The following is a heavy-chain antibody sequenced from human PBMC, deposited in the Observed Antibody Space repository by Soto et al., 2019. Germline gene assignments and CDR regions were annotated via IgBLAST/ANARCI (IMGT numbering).Heavy chain of an antibody. J-gene: IGHJ4*02. D-gene: IGHD1-7*01. Sequence: EVQLVESGGGLVQPGGSQRFSCAASGFTFSSYWMHWVRQAPGKGLVWVSRINGDGSSTNYADFVKGRFTISRDNGKNTLYLQINSLRAEDTAVYYCARGARNFYYFDYWGQGALVTVSS. V-gene: IGHV3-74*01. CDR3: ARGARNFYYFDY. CDR1: GFTFSSYW. CDR2: INGDGSST.